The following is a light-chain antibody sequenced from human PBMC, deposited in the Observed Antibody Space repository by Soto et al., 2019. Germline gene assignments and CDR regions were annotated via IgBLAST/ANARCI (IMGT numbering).Light chain of an antibody. CDR3: LQHHSYPQT. V-gene: IGKV1-17*01. CDR2: AVS. Sequence: DIQMTQSPSSLSASVGDGVTITCRASQGIKNDLAWYQQKPGKATKRLIYAVSSLQSEVPSRFSGSGSGTEFTLTISSLQPEDVATYYCLQHHSYPQTFGQGTKVDIK. J-gene: IGKJ1*01. CDR1: QGIKND.